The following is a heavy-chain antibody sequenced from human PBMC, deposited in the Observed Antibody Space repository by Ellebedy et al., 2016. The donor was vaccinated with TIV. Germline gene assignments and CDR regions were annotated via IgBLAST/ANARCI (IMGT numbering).Heavy chain of an antibody. Sequence: GESLKISXAASGFTFSSYSMNWVRQAPGKGLEWVASIIQDGSVSYCVDSVKGRFTISRDNAKNSLYLHMNSLRAEDTAVYYCARARQSPIDAFDFWGQGTMVTVSP. V-gene: IGHV3-7*02. CDR2: IIQDGSVS. CDR1: GFTFSSYS. CDR3: ARARQSPIDAFDF. J-gene: IGHJ3*01. D-gene: IGHD4-11*01.